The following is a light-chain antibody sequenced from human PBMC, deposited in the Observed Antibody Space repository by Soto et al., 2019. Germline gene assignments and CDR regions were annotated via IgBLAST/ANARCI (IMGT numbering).Light chain of an antibody. CDR3: AAWDDSLNVYV. Sequence: QAVVTQPPSASGTPGQWVTISCSGSSSNIGSSPVNWYQQLPVTAPKLLIYSNNQRPSGVPARFSGSKSGTSASLAISGLQSEDEADYYCAAWDDSLNVYVFGAGTKLTVL. J-gene: IGLJ1*01. CDR2: SNN. CDR1: SSNIGSSP. V-gene: IGLV1-44*01.